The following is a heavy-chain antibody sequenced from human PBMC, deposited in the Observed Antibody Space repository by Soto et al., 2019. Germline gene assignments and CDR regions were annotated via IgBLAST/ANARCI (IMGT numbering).Heavy chain of an antibody. CDR2: IYYSGST. Sequence: TLSLTCTVSSCSISSGGYYLSWIRQHPGRGLEWIGYIYYSGSTYYNPSLKSRVTISVETSKNQLSLKLSSVTASATAVYYCARGVIAVAGYHFDFWGQGALVTVSS. CDR3: ARGVIAVAGYHFDF. D-gene: IGHD6-19*01. J-gene: IGHJ4*02. CDR1: SCSISSGGYY. V-gene: IGHV4-31*03.